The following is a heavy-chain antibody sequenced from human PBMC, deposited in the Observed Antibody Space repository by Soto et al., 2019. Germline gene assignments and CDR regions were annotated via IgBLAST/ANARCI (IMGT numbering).Heavy chain of an antibody. CDR2: IYSGGST. CDR3: ARGRLALVQLWLYFEY. V-gene: IGHV3-66*01. J-gene: IGHJ4*02. Sequence: EVQLVESGGGLVQPGGSLRLSCAASGFTVSSNYMSWVRQAPGKGLEWVSVIYSGGSTYYADSVKGRFTISRDNSKNTLYLQMNSLRAEDTAVYYCARGRLALVQLWLYFEYWGQGTLVTVSS. D-gene: IGHD5-18*01. CDR1: GFTVSSNY.